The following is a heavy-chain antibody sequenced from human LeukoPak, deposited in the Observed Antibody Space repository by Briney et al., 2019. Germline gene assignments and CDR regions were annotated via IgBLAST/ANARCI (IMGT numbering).Heavy chain of an antibody. CDR2: NYTSGST. Sequence: SETLSLTCTVSGGSISSGSYYWSWIRQPAGKGLEWIGRNYTSGSTNYNPSLKSRVTISVDTSKNQLSLKLSSVTAADTAVYYCARDRAAYCGGDCYPNWFDPWGQGTLVTVSS. CDR1: GGSISSGSYY. D-gene: IGHD2-21*02. J-gene: IGHJ5*02. V-gene: IGHV4-61*02. CDR3: ARDRAAYCGGDCYPNWFDP.